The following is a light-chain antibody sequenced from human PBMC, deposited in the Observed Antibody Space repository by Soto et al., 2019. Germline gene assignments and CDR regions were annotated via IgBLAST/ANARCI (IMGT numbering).Light chain of an antibody. V-gene: IGKV1-27*01. CDR1: QGIGNF. CDR3: QRYNSVPHT. Sequence: DIPMTQSPSSLTASVGDTVTIYCRASQGIGNFLAWYQQKPGKVPELLIYGASSLQSGVPLRFSGSGSGTDFTLTISSLQPEDVGTYYCQRYNSVPHTFGRGTKLGI. J-gene: IGKJ2*01. CDR2: GAS.